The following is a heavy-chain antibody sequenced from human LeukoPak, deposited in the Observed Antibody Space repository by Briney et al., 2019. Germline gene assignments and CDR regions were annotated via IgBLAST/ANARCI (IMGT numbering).Heavy chain of an antibody. J-gene: IGHJ4*02. V-gene: IGHV4-59*08. D-gene: IGHD6-13*01. CDR1: GGSINTYF. CDR3: ARTSAASRRIDY. CDR2: IYYSVSV. Sequence: SETLSLTRTVSGGSINTYFWSWIRQPPGKGLEWIGYIYYSVSVNYNPSLKSRVTISVDTSKNQFSLNLSSVTAADTAVYYCARTSAASRRIDYWGQGTLVTVSS.